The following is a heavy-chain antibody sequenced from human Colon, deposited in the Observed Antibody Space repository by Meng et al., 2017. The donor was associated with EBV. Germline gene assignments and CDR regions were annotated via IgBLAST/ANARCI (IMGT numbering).Heavy chain of an antibody. J-gene: IGHJ5*02. CDR1: SYSFTSYW. D-gene: IGHD4-23*01. CDR2: IFPGDSDT. V-gene: IGHV5-51*03. CDR3: ARLRGLNGGSSEWFDP. Sequence: GAEVNKTGESLKLSCSTSSYSFTSYWIGWVRQIPGKSLEWMGIIFPGDSDTRYSPSFQGQVTISADKSISTAYLQWSSLKASDTAMYYCARLRGLNGGSSEWFDPWGQGTLVTVSS.